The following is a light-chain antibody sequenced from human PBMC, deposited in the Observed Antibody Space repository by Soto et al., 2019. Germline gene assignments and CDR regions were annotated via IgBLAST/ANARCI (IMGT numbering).Light chain of an antibody. CDR1: QDIRND. J-gene: IGKJ1*01. Sequence: AIQMTQSPSSLSASVGDRVTITCRASQDIRNDVAWYQQKPGQAPHLLIFAAFNLQSGVPSRFSGGGSGTHFTLTISSLQPDDFATYYCLQYYNCSWTFGQGTKVDIK. V-gene: IGKV1-6*01. CDR3: LQYYNCSWT. CDR2: AAF.